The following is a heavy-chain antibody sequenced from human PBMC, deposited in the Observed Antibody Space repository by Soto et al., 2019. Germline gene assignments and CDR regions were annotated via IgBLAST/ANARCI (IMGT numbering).Heavy chain of an antibody. V-gene: IGHV4-59*01. Sequence: SETLSLTCTVSGGSISSYYWSWIRQPPGKGLEWIGYIYYSGSTNYNPSLKSRVTISVDTSKNQFSLKLSSVTAADTAVYYCAGSRGGRRITMVRGVIFNAFDIWGQGTMVTVSS. CDR1: GGSISSYY. CDR2: IYYSGST. D-gene: IGHD3-10*01. J-gene: IGHJ3*02. CDR3: AGSRGGRRITMVRGVIFNAFDI.